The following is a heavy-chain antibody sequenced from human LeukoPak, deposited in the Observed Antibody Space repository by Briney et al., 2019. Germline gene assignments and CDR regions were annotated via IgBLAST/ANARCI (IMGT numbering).Heavy chain of an antibody. V-gene: IGHV1-2*02. CDR1: GYTFTGYY. J-gene: IGHJ4*02. D-gene: IGHD3-22*01. CDR3: ARVLKTYYYDSSGCDY. Sequence: ASVKVSCKASGYTFTGYYMHWVRQAPGQGLEWMGWINPNSGGTNYAQKFQGRVTMTRDTSISTAYMELSRLRSDDTAVYYWARVLKTYYYDSSGCDYWGQGTLVTVSS. CDR2: INPNSGGT.